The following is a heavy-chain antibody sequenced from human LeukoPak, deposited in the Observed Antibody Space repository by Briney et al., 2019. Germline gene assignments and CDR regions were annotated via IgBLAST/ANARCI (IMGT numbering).Heavy chain of an antibody. Sequence: PGESLKISCKGSGYSFTSYWIGWVRQMPGKGLEWMGIIYPGDSDTSYSPSFQGQVTISADKSISTAYLQWSSLKASDTAMYYCARAPDDCSSTSCYSYFDYWGQGTLVTVSS. V-gene: IGHV5-51*01. J-gene: IGHJ4*02. CDR1: GYSFTSYW. CDR3: ARAPDDCSSTSCYSYFDY. D-gene: IGHD2-2*01. CDR2: IYPGDSDT.